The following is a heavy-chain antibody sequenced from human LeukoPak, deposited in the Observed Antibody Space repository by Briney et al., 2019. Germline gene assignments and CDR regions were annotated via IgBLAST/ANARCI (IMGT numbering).Heavy chain of an antibody. J-gene: IGHJ3*02. CDR3: ASAVGATMYRAFDI. CDR2: INTNTGNP. CDR1: GYTFTSYA. D-gene: IGHD1-26*01. V-gene: IGHV7-4-1*02. Sequence: ASVKVSCKASGYTFTSYAMNWVRQAPGQGLEWMGWINTNTGNPTYAQGFTGRFVFSLDTSVSTAYLQISSLKAEDTAVYYCASAVGATMYRAFDIWGQGTMVTVSS.